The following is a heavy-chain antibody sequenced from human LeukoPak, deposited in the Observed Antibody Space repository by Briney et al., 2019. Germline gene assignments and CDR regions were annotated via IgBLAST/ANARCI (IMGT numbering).Heavy chain of an antibody. CDR1: GYTFTGYY. V-gene: IGHV1-2*02. Sequence: GASVKVSCKASGYTFTGYYLHWVRQAPGQGPEGVGWTNPNSVATNYAQKFQGRVTMTRDTSISTAYMELTRLTYVDTAVYYCARDFFHCIRTFCNVFDYWGQGTLVTVSS. CDR3: ARDFFHCIRTFCNVFDY. CDR2: TNPNSVAT. D-gene: IGHD3-3*02. J-gene: IGHJ4*02.